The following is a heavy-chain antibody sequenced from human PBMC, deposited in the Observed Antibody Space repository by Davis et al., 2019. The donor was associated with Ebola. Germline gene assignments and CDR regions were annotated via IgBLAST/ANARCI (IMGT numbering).Heavy chain of an antibody. J-gene: IGHJ6*02. CDR2: ISSTGSSI. CDR3: ARDNSWTTAGTEYYYYGMDV. D-gene: IGHD6-13*01. Sequence: GGSLRLSCAASGFTFSDYYMHWIRQPPGKGLEWVSYISSTGSSIYYADSVKGRVTISRDNAKNSLYLQMNSLRAEDTAVYYCARDNSWTTAGTEYYYYGMDVWGQGTTVTVSS. V-gene: IGHV3-11*04. CDR1: GFTFSDYY.